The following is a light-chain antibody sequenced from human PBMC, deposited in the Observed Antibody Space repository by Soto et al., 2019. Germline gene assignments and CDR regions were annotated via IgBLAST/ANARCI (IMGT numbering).Light chain of an antibody. CDR2: DAS. J-gene: IGKJ5*01. V-gene: IGKV1-5*01. CDR1: QTISSW. Sequence: TCRASQTISSWLAWYQQKTGKAPNILIYDASTLERGVPSRLSGTGSGTEFNLTIDSLQPDDFATYYCQKYHTSSITFGQGTRLEIK. CDR3: QKYHTSSIT.